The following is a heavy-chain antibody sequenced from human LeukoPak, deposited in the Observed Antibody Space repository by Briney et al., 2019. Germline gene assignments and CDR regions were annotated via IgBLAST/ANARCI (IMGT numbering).Heavy chain of an antibody. CDR1: GGSISSYY. CDR3: ARDAGLVGAFDI. D-gene: IGHD6-19*01. Sequence: SETLSLTCTVAGGSISSYYWSWIRQPPGKGLGWIGRIYTSGSTNYNPSLKSRVTMSVDTSKNQFSLKLSSVTAADTAVYYCARDAGLVGAFDIWGQGTMVTVSS. J-gene: IGHJ3*02. CDR2: IYTSGST. V-gene: IGHV4-4*07.